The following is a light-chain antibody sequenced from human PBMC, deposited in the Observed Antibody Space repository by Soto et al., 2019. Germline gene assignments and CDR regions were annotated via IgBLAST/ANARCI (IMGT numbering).Light chain of an antibody. Sequence: EIVLTQSPGTLSLSPGERATLSCRASQSVSSSYLAWYQQKPGQAPRRLIYGASSRATGIPDRFSGSGSGTNFTLTISRLEPEDLAVYYCQQYGSSPETFGQVTKVEIK. V-gene: IGKV3-20*01. J-gene: IGKJ1*01. CDR3: QQYGSSPET. CDR1: QSVSSSY. CDR2: GAS.